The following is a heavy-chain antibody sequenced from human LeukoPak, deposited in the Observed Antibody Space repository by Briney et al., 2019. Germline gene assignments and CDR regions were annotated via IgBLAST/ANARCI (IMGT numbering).Heavy chain of an antibody. D-gene: IGHD6-13*01. V-gene: IGHV3-30*04. Sequence: GGSLRLSCAASGFTFSSYAMHWVRQAPGKGLEWVAVISYDGSNKYYADSVKGRFTISRDNSKNTLYLQMNSLRAEDTAVYYCARGAAAGRSVSDYWGQGTLVTVSS. CDR3: ARGAAAGRSVSDY. CDR2: ISYDGSNK. J-gene: IGHJ4*02. CDR1: GFTFSSYA.